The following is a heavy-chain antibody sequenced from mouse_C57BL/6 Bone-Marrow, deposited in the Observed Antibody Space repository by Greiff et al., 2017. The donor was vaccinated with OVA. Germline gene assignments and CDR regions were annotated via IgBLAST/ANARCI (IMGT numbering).Heavy chain of an antibody. Sequence: LVESDAELVKPGASVKISCKVSGYTFTDHTIHWMKQRPEQGLEWIGYIYPRDGSTKYNEKFKGKATLTADKSSSTAYMQLNSLTSEDSAVYFCAREDYYGSGSYAMDYWGQGTSVTVSS. V-gene: IGHV1-78*01. J-gene: IGHJ4*01. CDR1: GYTFTDHT. CDR3: AREDYYGSGSYAMDY. D-gene: IGHD1-1*01. CDR2: IYPRDGST.